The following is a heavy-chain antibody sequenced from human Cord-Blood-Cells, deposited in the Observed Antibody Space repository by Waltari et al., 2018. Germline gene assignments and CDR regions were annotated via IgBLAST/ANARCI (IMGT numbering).Heavy chain of an antibody. D-gene: IGHD5-12*01. Sequence: QVQLQESGPGLVKLSETLSLTCAVSGYSISSGYYWGWIRQPPGKGLEWIGSIYHSGSTYYNPSLKSRVTISVDTSKNQFSLKLSSVTAADTAVYYCARGRLHGDSGYDYFDYWGQGTLVTVSS. J-gene: IGHJ4*02. CDR2: IYHSGST. CDR3: ARGRLHGDSGYDYFDY. CDR1: GYSISSGYY. V-gene: IGHV4-38-2*01.